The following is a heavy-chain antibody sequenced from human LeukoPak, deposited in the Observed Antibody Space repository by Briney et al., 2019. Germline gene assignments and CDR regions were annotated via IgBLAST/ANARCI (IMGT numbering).Heavy chain of an antibody. D-gene: IGHD3-10*01. CDR3: VADPFGRGVTGSLWL. V-gene: IGHV3-30*02. CDR2: IRFDGNNE. Sequence: GGSLRLSCAASGFTFSNYGMHWVRQAPGKGLEWMTFIRFDGNNEFYADSVKDRLTISRDNSKNTLYLQMNSLRTKDTAVYYCVADPFGRGVTGSLWLWGQGTLVTVSS. CDR1: GFTFSNYG. J-gene: IGHJ4*02.